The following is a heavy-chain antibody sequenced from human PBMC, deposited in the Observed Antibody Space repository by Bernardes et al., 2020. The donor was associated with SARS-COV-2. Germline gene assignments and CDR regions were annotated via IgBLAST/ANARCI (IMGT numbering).Heavy chain of an antibody. V-gene: IGHV4-59*01. CDR2: IYYTGSA. CDR3: ARSTIEVAGIFQN. D-gene: IGHD6-19*01. Sequence: SESLPLTCTVSGGSISNYYGSWIRQAPGKGLEWMAYIYYTGSADYNSSLKGRVTISADTSKNQFSLRLSSVTAADTAVYYCARSTIEVAGIFQNWGQGTLVTVSS. CDR1: GGSISNYY. J-gene: IGHJ4*02.